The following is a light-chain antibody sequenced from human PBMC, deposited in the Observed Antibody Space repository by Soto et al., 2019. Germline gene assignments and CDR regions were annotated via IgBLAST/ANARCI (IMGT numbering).Light chain of an antibody. Sequence: QSVLTQPPSVSGAPGQRLTISCTGSSSNIGADYDVHWYQQLPGTAPKLLIYANSNRPSGVPDRFSGSKFGNTASLTISGLQAEDEADYSCCSFAGSYTYVFGTGTKVTVL. CDR2: ANS. V-gene: IGLV1-40*01. CDR3: CSFAGSYTYV. CDR1: SSNIGADYD. J-gene: IGLJ1*01.